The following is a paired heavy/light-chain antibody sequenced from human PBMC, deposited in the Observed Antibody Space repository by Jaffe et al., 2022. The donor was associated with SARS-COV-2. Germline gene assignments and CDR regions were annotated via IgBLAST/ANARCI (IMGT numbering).Light chain of an antibody. CDR3: QQYYNSPPT. CDR2: WAS. Sequence: DIVLTQSPDSLAVSLGERATINCKSSQNVLANSKSYLAWYQQKPGQPPELLISWASTRESGVPDRFSGSGSGTDFTLTISSLQAEDVALYYCQQYYNSPPTFGQGTKVEI. V-gene: IGKV4-1*01. J-gene: IGKJ1*01. CDR1: QNVLANSKSY.
Heavy chain of an antibody. V-gene: IGHV2-5*02. CDR2: IYWDGSK. D-gene: IGHD3-3*01. J-gene: IGHJ4*02. CDR3: IQCQASGHYPFEY. CDR1: GFSLSASGVG. Sequence: QITLKESGPTLVKPTQTLTLTCTFSGFSLSASGVGVGWIRQPPGKALEWLASIYWDGSKRYRASQKSRVTITKDTSKNQVVLTMANMDPVDTAAYFCIQCQASGHYPFEYWGQGALVTVSS.